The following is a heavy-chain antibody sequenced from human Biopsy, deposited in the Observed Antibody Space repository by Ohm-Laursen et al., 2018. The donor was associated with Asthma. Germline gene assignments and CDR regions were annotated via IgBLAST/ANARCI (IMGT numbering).Heavy chain of an antibody. Sequence: SLRLSCAASGFSFNSYGMHWVRQAPGKGLEWVAVMSFDGRQTYYADSVKGRFTISRDNSKNTLYLQMNSLRAEDTAVYYCAKERYYDFWSGYPVWGQGTMVTVSS. V-gene: IGHV3-30*18. CDR2: MSFDGRQT. CDR1: GFSFNSYG. D-gene: IGHD3-3*01. J-gene: IGHJ3*01. CDR3: AKERYYDFWSGYPV.